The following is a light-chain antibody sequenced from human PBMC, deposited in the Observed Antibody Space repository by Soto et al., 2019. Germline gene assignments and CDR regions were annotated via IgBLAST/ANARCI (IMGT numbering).Light chain of an antibody. CDR2: KAS. J-gene: IGKJ1*01. CDR1: QSISSW. Sequence: DIQMTQSPSTLSASVGDRVTITCRASQSISSWLAWYQQKPGKAPKLLIYKASSFESGVPSRFSGSGSGTEFTLTISSLQPDDFAPYYCQQYNSLWTFGQGTKVEIK. V-gene: IGKV1-5*03. CDR3: QQYNSLWT.